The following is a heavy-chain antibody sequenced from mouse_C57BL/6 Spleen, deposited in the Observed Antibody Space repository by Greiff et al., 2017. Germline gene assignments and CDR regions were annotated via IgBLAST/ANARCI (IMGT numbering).Heavy chain of an antibody. V-gene: IGHV2-2*01. D-gene: IGHD2-1*01. CDR2: IWSGGST. J-gene: IGHJ3*01. CDR1: GFSFTSYG. CDR3: ARNWRGNSWFAY. Sequence: QVQLQQSGPGLVQPSQSLSITCTVSGFSFTSYGVHWVRQSPGQGLEWLGVIWSGGSTDNNAAFISRLSISKDNSTGQVFFKMNSLQADDTAIYYCARNWRGNSWFAYWGQGTLVTVSA.